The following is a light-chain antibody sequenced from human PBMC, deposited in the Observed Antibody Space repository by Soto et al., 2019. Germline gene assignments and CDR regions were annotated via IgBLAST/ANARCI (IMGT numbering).Light chain of an antibody. V-gene: IGLV2-23*01. CDR1: SNDVGSYNL. J-gene: IGLJ1*01. CDR3: CSYATSRTYV. Sequence: QSVLTQPASVSGSPGRSITISCTGTSNDVGSYNLVSWYQQHPGKAPKLLIYEDNKRPSGVSNRFSGSKSGNTASLTISSLQSEDEADYHCCSYATSRTYVFGTGTMVTVL. CDR2: EDN.